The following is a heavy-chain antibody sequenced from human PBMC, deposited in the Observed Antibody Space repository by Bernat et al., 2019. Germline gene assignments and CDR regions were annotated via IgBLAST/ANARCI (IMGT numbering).Heavy chain of an antibody. Sequence: EVQLVESGGGLVQPGGSLRLSCAASGFTVSSNYMSWVRQAPGKGLKWVSVIYSGGSTYYADSVKGRFTISRDNSKNTLYLQMNSLRAEDTAVYYCARESKRPYYFDYWGQGTLVTVSS. J-gene: IGHJ4*02. D-gene: IGHD6-25*01. V-gene: IGHV3-66*02. CDR1: GFTVSSNY. CDR2: IYSGGST. CDR3: ARESKRPYYFDY.